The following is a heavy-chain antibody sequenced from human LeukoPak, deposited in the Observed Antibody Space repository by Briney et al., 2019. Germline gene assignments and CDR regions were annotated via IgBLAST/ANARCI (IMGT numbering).Heavy chain of an antibody. J-gene: IGHJ6*03. V-gene: IGHV1-2*02. CDR1: GYTFTGYY. Sequence: ASVKVSCKASGYTFTGYYMHWVRQAPGQGLEWMGWINPNSGGTNYAQKFQGRVTMTRDTSISTAYMELSRLRSDDTAVYYCARDGLLSLYYYSYYMDVWGKGTTVTVSS. CDR2: INPNSGGT. D-gene: IGHD3-16*02. CDR3: ARDGLLSLYYYSYYMDV.